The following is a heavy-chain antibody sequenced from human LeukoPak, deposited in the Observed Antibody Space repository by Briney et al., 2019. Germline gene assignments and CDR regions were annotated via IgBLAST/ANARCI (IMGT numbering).Heavy chain of an antibody. Sequence: SETLSLTCTVSGGSISSGSYYWNWIRQPPGKGLEWIGNTYNSGSTNYNPSLKSRVTISLDTSKNQFSLKMSSVTAADTAVYYCAKDWELGSWGQGTLVTVSS. CDR2: TYNSGST. CDR1: GGSISSGSYY. D-gene: IGHD1-26*01. V-gene: IGHV4-61*01. J-gene: IGHJ5*02. CDR3: AKDWELGS.